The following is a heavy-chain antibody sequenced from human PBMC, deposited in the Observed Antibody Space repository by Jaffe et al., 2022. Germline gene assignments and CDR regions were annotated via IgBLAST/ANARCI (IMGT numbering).Heavy chain of an antibody. D-gene: IGHD5-18*01. V-gene: IGHV1-69*05. CDR2: IIPIFGTA. CDR1: GGTFSSYA. Sequence: QVQLVQSGAEVKKPGSSVKVSCKASGGTFSSYAISWVRQAPGQGLEWMGGIIPIFGTANYAQKFQGRVTITTDESTSTAYMELSSLRSEDTAVYYCASSVDTAMVIGDYYYYYYMDVWGKGTTVTVSS. J-gene: IGHJ6*03. CDR3: ASSVDTAMVIGDYYYYYYMDV.